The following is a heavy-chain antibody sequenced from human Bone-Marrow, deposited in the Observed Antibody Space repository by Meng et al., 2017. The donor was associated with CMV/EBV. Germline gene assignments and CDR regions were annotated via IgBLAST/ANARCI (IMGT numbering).Heavy chain of an antibody. V-gene: IGHV3-66*01. CDR3: ARSYPNFYYSMDV. J-gene: IGHJ6*02. CDR2: IYSDSST. Sequence: GESLKISCAASGFTVTNNYMSWVRQAPGKGLEWVSVIYSDSSTYYADSVKGRFTISRDNSKNTVYLQMNSLRAEDTAVFYCARSYPNFYYSMDVWGRGTTVTFSS. D-gene: IGHD4-23*01. CDR1: GFTVTNNY.